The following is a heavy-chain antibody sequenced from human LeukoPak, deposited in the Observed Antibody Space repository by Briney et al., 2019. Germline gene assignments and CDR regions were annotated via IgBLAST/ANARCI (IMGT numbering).Heavy chain of an antibody. CDR3: ARIRGVLLWFGELSRNWFDP. Sequence: PSETLSLTCTVSGGSISSSSYYWGWIRQPPGKGLEWIGSIYYSGSTYYNPSLKSRVTISVDTSKNQFSLKLSSVTAADTAVYYCARIRGVLLWFGELSRNWFDPWGQGTLVTVSS. J-gene: IGHJ5*02. CDR2: IYYSGST. CDR1: GGSISSSSYY. D-gene: IGHD3-10*01. V-gene: IGHV4-39*01.